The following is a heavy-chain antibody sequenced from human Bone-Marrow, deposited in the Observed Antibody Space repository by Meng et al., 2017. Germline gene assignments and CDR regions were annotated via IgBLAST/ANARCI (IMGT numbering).Heavy chain of an antibody. J-gene: IGHJ6*02. CDR1: GFTFSSYG. Sequence: GESLKISCAASGFTFSSYGMHWVRQAPGKGLEWVAVIWYDGSNKYYADSVKGRFTISRDNSKNTLYLQMNSLRAEDTAVYYCARDGGYSYGSFYYYYGMDVWGQGTTVTVSS. V-gene: IGHV3-33*01. CDR2: IWYDGSNK. CDR3: ARDGGYSYGSFYYYYGMDV. D-gene: IGHD5-18*01.